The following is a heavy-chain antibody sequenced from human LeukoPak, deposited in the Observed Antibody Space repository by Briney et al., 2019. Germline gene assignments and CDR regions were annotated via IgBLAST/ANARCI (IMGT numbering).Heavy chain of an antibody. Sequence: PSETLSLTCTVSGGSISTYYWSWIRRPPGKGLEWIAYIHASGPTNYNPSLKSRITISVNTSKNQFSLKLSSVTAADTAVYYCARHDAGIAARPFDNWGQGTLVTVSS. CDR3: ARHDAGIAARPFDN. D-gene: IGHD6-6*01. J-gene: IGHJ4*02. CDR1: GGSISTYY. V-gene: IGHV4-4*09. CDR2: IHASGPT.